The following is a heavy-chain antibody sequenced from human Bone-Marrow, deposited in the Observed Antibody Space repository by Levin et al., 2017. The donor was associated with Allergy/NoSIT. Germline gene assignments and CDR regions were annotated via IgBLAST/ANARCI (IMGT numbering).Heavy chain of an antibody. CDR3: ARDYCSGGSCSDSY. CDR1: GFSFRDYY. D-gene: IGHD2-15*01. Sequence: SCAASGFSFRDYYMTWIRQAPGKGPEWISYISDSGRAVDYVDSVKGRFTISRDNAKKSLYLQMNSLRADDTAVYYCARDYCSGGSCSDSYWGQGTLVTVSS. CDR2: ISDSGRAV. V-gene: IGHV3-11*01. J-gene: IGHJ4*02.